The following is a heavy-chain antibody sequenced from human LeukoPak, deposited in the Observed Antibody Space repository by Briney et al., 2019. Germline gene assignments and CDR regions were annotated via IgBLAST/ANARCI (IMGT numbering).Heavy chain of an antibody. CDR2: INPNSGGT. J-gene: IGHJ6*03. CDR1: GYTFTGYY. D-gene: IGHD3-10*01. Sequence: ASVKVSCKASGYTFTGYYIHWVRQAPGQGLEWMGWINPNSGGTNYAQKFQGRVTMTRDTSISTAYMELSGLRSDDTAVYYCAREPYDSGSFRTDYYYMDVWGKGPTVPISS. CDR3: AREPYDSGSFRTDYYYMDV. V-gene: IGHV1-2*02.